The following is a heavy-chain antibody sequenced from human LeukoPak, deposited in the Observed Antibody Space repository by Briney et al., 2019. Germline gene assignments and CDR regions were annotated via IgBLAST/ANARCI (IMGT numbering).Heavy chain of an antibody. CDR1: GFTFSSYS. Sequence: KPGGSLRLSCAASGFTFSSYSMNWVRQAPGKGLEWVSSISSSSSYIYYADTVKGRFTISRDNAKNSLYLQMNSLRAEDTAVYYCARGVAAATPSDAFDIWGQGTMVTVSS. D-gene: IGHD6-13*01. CDR2: ISSSSSYI. CDR3: ARGVAAATPSDAFDI. J-gene: IGHJ3*02. V-gene: IGHV3-21*01.